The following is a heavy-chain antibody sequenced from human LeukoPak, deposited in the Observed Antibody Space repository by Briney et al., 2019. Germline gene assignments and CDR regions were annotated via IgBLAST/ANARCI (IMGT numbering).Heavy chain of an antibody. CDR2: INHNGNVN. CDR3: ARGGGLDV. Sequence: GGSLRLSCAASGFTFSSYWMNWARQAPGKGLEWVASINHNGNVNYYVDSVEGRFTISRDNAKNSLYLQMSNLRAEDTAVYFCARGGGLDVWGQGATVTVSS. V-gene: IGHV3-7*03. D-gene: IGHD3-16*01. CDR1: GFTFSSYW. J-gene: IGHJ6*02.